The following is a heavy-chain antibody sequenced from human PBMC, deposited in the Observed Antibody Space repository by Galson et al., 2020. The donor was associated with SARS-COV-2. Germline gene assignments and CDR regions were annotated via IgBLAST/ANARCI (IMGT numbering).Heavy chain of an antibody. Sequence: ASETLSLTRTVSGGSISSYYWSWIRQPPGKGLEWIGYIYYSGSTNYNPYLKSRVTISVDTSKNQFSLKLSSVTAADTAMYYCARALYYYDRSGYGINWFDPWGQGTLVTVSS. D-gene: IGHD3-22*01. CDR3: ARALYYYDRSGYGINWFDP. CDR1: GGSISSYY. CDR2: IYYSGST. J-gene: IGHJ5*02. V-gene: IGHV4-59*01.